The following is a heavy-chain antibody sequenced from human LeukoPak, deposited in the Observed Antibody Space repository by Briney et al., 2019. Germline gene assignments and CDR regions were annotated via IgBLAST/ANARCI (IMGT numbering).Heavy chain of an antibody. CDR2: IYYSGST. CDR3: ARAKKGHYYYGMDV. CDR1: GGSISSYY. Sequence: SETLSLTCTVSGGSISSYYWSWIRQPPGKGLEWIGYIYYSGSTNYNPSLKSRVTISVDTSKNQFSLRLSSVTAADTAVYYCARAKKGHYYYGMDVWGQGTTVTVSS. V-gene: IGHV4-59*01. J-gene: IGHJ6*02.